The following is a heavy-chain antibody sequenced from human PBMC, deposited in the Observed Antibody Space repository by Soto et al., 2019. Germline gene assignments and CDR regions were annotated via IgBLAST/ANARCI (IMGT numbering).Heavy chain of an antibody. CDR3: ARGSSSWARGAFDI. J-gene: IGHJ3*02. CDR2: INHSGST. Sequence: QVQLQQWGAGLLKPSETLSLTCAVYGGSFSGYYWSWIRQPPGKGLEWIGEINHSGSTNYNPSLKSRVTISVDTSKNQFSLKLSSVTAADTAVYYCARGSSSWARGAFDIWGQGTMVTVSS. D-gene: IGHD6-13*01. CDR1: GGSFSGYY. V-gene: IGHV4-34*01.